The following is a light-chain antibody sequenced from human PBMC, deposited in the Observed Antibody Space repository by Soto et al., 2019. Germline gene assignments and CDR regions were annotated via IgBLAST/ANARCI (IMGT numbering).Light chain of an antibody. V-gene: IGKV1-12*01. J-gene: IGKJ5*01. CDR1: QSISSW. CDR3: QHYLNYPIT. CDR2: AAS. Sequence: DIQMTQSPSSVSASVGDRVTITCRASQSISSWLAWYQQKPGKAPKLLIYAASSLQSGVPSRFSGSGFGTDFTLTITHLQSEDFATYYCQHYLNYPITFGQGTRLEIK.